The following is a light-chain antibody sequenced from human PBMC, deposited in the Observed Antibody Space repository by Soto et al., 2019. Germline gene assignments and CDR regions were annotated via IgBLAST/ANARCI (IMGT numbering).Light chain of an antibody. CDR2: EVS. Sequence: QSALTQPASVSWSPGQSITISCTGTSSDVGGYIYVSWYQQHPGKAPKLMIYEVSNRPSGVSNRFSGSKSSNTASLTISGLQAEDEADYYCGSYTSSNTYVFGTGTKVTVL. CDR1: SSDVGGYIY. V-gene: IGLV2-14*01. J-gene: IGLJ1*01. CDR3: GSYTSSNTYV.